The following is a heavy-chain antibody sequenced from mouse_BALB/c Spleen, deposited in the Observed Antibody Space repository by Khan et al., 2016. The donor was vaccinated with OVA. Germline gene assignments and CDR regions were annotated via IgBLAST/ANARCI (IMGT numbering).Heavy chain of an antibody. D-gene: IGHD1-1*01. CDR2: INPSTDYT. CDR1: GYTFTSFW. Sequence: QVQLKESGAELAKPGASVKMSCKASGYTFTSFWMHWVKQRPGQGLEWIGYINPSTDYTEYNQRFKDKATLTADKSSSTAYMRLTSLTSDDSAVYSCVNTGSNSAWFTYWGQGTLVTVSA. CDR3: VNTGSNSAWFTY. V-gene: IGHV1-7*01. J-gene: IGHJ3*01.